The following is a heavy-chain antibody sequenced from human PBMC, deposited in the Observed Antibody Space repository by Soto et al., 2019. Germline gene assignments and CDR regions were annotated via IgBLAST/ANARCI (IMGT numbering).Heavy chain of an antibody. V-gene: IGHV1-2*04. CDR1: GYTFTGYY. CDR2: INPNSGGT. J-gene: IGHJ3*02. D-gene: IGHD6-19*01. CDR3: ARDTDSSLGAGIFDM. Sequence: ASVKVSCKASGYTFTGYYIHWVRQAPGQGLEWMGWINPNSGGTNYAQKFQGWVSMTRDTSISTAYMELTSPRSDDTAVYYCARDTDSSLGAGIFDMWGQGTMVTVSS.